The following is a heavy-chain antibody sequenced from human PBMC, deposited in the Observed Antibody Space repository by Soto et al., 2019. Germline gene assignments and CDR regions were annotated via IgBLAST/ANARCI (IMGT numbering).Heavy chain of an antibody. J-gene: IGHJ4*02. V-gene: IGHV3-23*01. CDR3: AKGDTMIVVVTVDY. Sequence: GGSLRLSCAASGFSFSSYATSWVRQAPGKGLEWVSAISGSGGSTYYADSVKGRFTISRDNSKNTLYLQMNSLRAEDTAVYYCAKGDTMIVVVTVDYWGQGTLVTVSS. D-gene: IGHD3-22*01. CDR1: GFSFSSYA. CDR2: ISGSGGST.